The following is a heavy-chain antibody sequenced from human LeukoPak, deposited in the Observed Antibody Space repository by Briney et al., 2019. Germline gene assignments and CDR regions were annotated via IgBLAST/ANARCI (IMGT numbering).Heavy chain of an antibody. CDR3: ARLSLLMVRGVFDY. J-gene: IGHJ4*02. V-gene: IGHV4-39*01. CDR2: IYYSGST. CDR1: GGSISSSSYY. D-gene: IGHD3-10*01. Sequence: PSETLSLTCTVSGGSISSSSYYWGWIRQPPGKGLEWIGNIYYSGSTYYNPSLKSRVTISVDTSKNQFSLKLSSVTAADTAVYYCARLSLLMVRGVFDYWGQGTLVTVSS.